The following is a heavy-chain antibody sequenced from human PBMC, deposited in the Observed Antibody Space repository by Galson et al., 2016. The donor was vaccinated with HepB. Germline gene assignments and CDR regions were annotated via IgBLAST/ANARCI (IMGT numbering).Heavy chain of an antibody. D-gene: IGHD2-15*01. CDR3: ARPGYCSGSSCYVPSDI. V-gene: IGHV3-74*03. J-gene: IGHJ3*02. CDR1: GFAFSSHS. CDR2: INNDGSNT. Sequence: SLRLSCAASGFAFSSHSMNWVRQAPGKGLVWVSRINNDGSNTTYADSVKGRFTISRDNAKNTLYLQMNSLRAEDTAVYYCARPGYCSGSSCYVPSDIWGQGTMATVSS.